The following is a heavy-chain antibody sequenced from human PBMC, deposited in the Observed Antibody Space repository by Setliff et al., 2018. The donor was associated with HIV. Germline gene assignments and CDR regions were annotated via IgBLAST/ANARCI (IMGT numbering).Heavy chain of an antibody. CDR1: RYTFSSYY. CDR3: ARELPGVCYFDE. CDR2: IDTTGST. V-gene: IGHV1-46*01. J-gene: IGHJ4*02. Sequence: ASVKVSCKASRYTFSSYYLHWMRQDPGQGLEWMAMIDTTGSTFYAQTFQGRITMTRDTSTGAIYMELNGLTSEDTAVYYCARELPGVCYFDEWGQGTLVPVSS. D-gene: IGHD2-21*02.